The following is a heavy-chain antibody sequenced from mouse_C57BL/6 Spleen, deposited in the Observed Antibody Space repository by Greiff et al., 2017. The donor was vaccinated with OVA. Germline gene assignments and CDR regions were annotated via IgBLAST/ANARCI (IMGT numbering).Heavy chain of an antibody. Sequence: QVQLKESGAELVRPGSSVKLSCKASGYTFTSYWMHWVKQRPIQGLEWIGNIDPSDSETHYNQKFKDKATLTVDKSSSTAYMQLSSLTSEDSAVYYGARLGDYDGAYWGQGTLVTVSA. CDR1: GYTFTSYW. V-gene: IGHV1-52*01. CDR2: IDPSDSET. D-gene: IGHD2-4*01. CDR3: ARLGDYDGAY. J-gene: IGHJ3*01.